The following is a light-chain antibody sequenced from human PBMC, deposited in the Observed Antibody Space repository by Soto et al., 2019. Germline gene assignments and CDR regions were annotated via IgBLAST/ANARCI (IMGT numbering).Light chain of an antibody. CDR1: QSISSW. CDR3: QQLNNYPLT. CDR2: KAS. Sequence: DIQMTQSPSTLSAAVGDRVTITFPASQSISSWLAWYQQKPGKAPKLLIYKASSLESGVPSRFSGSGSGTEFTLTISSLQPEDFATYYCQQLNNYPLTFGGGTKVDIK. J-gene: IGKJ4*01. V-gene: IGKV1-5*03.